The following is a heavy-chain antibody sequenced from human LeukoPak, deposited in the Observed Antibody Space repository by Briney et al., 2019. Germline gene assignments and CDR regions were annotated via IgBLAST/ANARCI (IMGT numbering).Heavy chain of an antibody. CDR2: ISSSGSTI. D-gene: IGHD2-21*02. V-gene: IGHV3-48*01. CDR1: GVTFSSYG. CDR3: AKSDCGGDCHLLDY. J-gene: IGHJ4*02. Sequence: GXXLRLSCAAPGVTFSSYGMHWGREAPGKGLEWVSYISSSGSTIYYADSVKGGFTIYRENSKKRMYMKMNRLRAEDTAVYYCAKSDCGGDCHLLDYWGQGTLVTVSS.